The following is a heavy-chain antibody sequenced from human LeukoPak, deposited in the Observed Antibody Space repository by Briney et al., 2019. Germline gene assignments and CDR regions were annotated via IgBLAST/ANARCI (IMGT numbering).Heavy chain of an antibody. J-gene: IGHJ4*02. Sequence: PSETLSLTCTVSGGSISSYYWSWIRQPPGKGLEWIGCIYYTGSTNYNPSLKSRVTISVDTSKNQFSLNLSSVTAADTAVYYCATGRAYSSVDYWGQGTLVTVSS. CDR1: GGSISSYY. CDR2: IYYTGST. CDR3: ATGRAYSSVDY. D-gene: IGHD6-19*01. V-gene: IGHV4-59*01.